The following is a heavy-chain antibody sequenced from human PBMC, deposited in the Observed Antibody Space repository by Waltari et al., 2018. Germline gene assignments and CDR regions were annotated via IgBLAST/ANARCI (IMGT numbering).Heavy chain of an antibody. CDR2: IYYSGST. V-gene: IGHV4-39*07. D-gene: IGHD3-22*01. Sequence: QLQLQESGPGLVKPSETLSLTCTVSGGSISSSSYYWGWIRQPPGKGLEWIGSIYYSGSTYYNPSLKSRVTISVDTSKNQFSLKLSSVTAADTAVYYCARAASSGPTTGPNWFDPWGQGTLVTVSS. J-gene: IGHJ5*02. CDR3: ARAASSGPTTGPNWFDP. CDR1: GGSISSSSYY.